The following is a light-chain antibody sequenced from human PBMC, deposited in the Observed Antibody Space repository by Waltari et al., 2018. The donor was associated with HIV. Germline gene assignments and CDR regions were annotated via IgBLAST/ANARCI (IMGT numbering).Light chain of an antibody. J-gene: IGLJ1*01. Sequence: QSVLTRPPSASGTPGQRVTISCSGSSSNIGRNYVYWYQQLPGTAPKLLIYRNNQRPSGVPDRFSGSKSGTSASLAISGLRSEDEADYYCAAWNDSLSGYVFGTGTKVTV. CDR3: AAWNDSLSGYV. CDR1: SSNIGRNY. CDR2: RNN. V-gene: IGLV1-47*01.